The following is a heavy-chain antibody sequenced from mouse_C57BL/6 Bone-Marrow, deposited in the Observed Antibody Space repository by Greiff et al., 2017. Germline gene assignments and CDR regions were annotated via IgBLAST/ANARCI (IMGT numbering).Heavy chain of an antibody. CDR3: ARHGYYRGWYFDV. J-gene: IGHJ1*03. CDR2: IHPNSGST. D-gene: IGHD2-3*01. Sequence: QVQLKQPGAELVKPGASVKLSCKASGYTFTSYWMHWVKQRPGQGLEWIGMIHPNSGSTNYNEKFKSKATLTVDKSSSTAYMQLSSLTSEDPAVYYCARHGYYRGWYFDVWGTGTTVTVSS. CDR1: GYTFTSYW. V-gene: IGHV1-64*01.